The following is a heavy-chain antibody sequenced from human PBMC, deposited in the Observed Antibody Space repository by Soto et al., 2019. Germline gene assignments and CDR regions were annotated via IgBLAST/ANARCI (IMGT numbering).Heavy chain of an antibody. D-gene: IGHD3-10*01. J-gene: IGHJ4*02. CDR3: ARMDYGSGSSLGSAFDY. CDR2: IYTSGST. CDR1: GGSISSYY. V-gene: IGHV4-4*07. Sequence: SETLSLTCTVSGGSISSYYWSWIRQPAGKGLEWIGRIYTSGSTNYNPSLKSRVTMSVDTSKNQFSLKLSSVTAADTAVYYCARMDYGSGSSLGSAFDYWGQGTLVTVSS.